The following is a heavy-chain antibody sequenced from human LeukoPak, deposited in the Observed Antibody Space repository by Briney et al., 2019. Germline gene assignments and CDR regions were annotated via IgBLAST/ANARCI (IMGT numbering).Heavy chain of an antibody. V-gene: IGHV3-23*01. CDR1: GFPLSRSA. D-gene: IGHD3-22*01. CDR2: ISGSGGST. CDR3: AKRHYYDSSGFDY. J-gene: IGHJ4*02. Sequence: GGSLRLSCAASGFPLSRSAMSWVRQAPGKGLEWVSAISGSGGSTYYADSVKGRFTISRDNSKNTLYLQMNSLRAEDTAVYYCAKRHYYDSSGFDYWGQGTLVTVSS.